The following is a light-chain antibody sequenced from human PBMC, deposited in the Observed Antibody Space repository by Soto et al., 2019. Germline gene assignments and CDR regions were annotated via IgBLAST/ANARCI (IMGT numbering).Light chain of an antibody. J-gene: IGLJ7*01. CDR3: SSYTSSSTLI. Sequence: QSALTQPASVSGSPGQSITISCTGTSSDVGGYKYVSWYQQYPGKDPKLMIYDVSNRPSGVSNRFSGSKSGNTASLTISGLQAEDEADYYCSSYTSSSTLIFGGGTQLTVL. CDR2: DVS. CDR1: SSDVGGYKY. V-gene: IGLV2-14*01.